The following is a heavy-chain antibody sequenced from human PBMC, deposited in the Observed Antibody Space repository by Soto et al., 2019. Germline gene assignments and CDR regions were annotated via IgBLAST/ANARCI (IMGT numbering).Heavy chain of an antibody. CDR2: ISGSGGST. V-gene: IGHV3-23*01. J-gene: IGHJ4*02. D-gene: IGHD5-12*01. CDR3: AKESEMATIGYYFDY. Sequence: PGGSLRRTCVGSGFTFSTHSLHWIRQAPGKGLEWVSAISGSGGSTYYADSVKGRFTISSDNSKNTLYLQMNSLRAEDTAVYYCAKESEMATIGYYFDYWGQGTLDTVSS. CDR1: GFTFSTHS.